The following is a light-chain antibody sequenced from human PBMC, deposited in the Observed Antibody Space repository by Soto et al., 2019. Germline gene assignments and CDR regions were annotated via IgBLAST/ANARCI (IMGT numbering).Light chain of an antibody. Sequence: DIQLTQSPSSLSASVGDRVTITCRASQSISTHLNWYQQKPGKAPKLLLYAASRLQRGVPSRFSGSGSGTDFILTISSLQPEDFETYSCQQGYTTPGTFGQGTKVEIK. CDR2: AAS. CDR1: QSISTH. V-gene: IGKV1-39*01. J-gene: IGKJ1*01. CDR3: QQGYTTPGT.